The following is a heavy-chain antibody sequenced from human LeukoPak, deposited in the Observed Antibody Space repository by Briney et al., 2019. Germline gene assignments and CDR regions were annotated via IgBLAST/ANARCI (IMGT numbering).Heavy chain of an antibody. CDR1: GCTFSSYA. V-gene: IGHV3-30-3*01. D-gene: IGHD6-13*01. CDR2: ISYDGSNK. CDR3: ARAGYSSPKSGMDV. Sequence: QTGGSLRLSCAASGCTFSSYAMHWVRQAPGKGLEWVAVISYDGSNKYYADSVKGRFTISRDNSKNTLYLQMNSLRAEDTAVYYCARAGYSSPKSGMDVWGQGTTVTVSS. J-gene: IGHJ6*02.